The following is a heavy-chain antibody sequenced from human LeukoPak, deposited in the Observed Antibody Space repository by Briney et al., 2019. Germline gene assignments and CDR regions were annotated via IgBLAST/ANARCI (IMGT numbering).Heavy chain of an antibody. CDR1: GFTFTSYA. J-gene: IGHJ6*02. D-gene: IGHD2-8*01. CDR3: ARGPERTGVGTRYYYDMDV. Sequence: GRSLRLSCAASGFTFTSYAMHWVRQAPGQGLEWVAVISYDGSNKYYAETVKGRFTISRDNSKNTLYLQMNSLRAEDTAVYYCARGPERTGVGTRYYYDMDVWGQGTTVTVSS. V-gene: IGHV3-30-3*01. CDR2: ISYDGSNK.